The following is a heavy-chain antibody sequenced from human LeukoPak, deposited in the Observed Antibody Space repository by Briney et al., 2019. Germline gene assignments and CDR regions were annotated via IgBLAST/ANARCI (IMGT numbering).Heavy chain of an antibody. D-gene: IGHD3-10*01. CDR1: GFNFDDYT. CDR3: AKGTHRRGLTIDY. CDR2: ISWNGGNT. J-gene: IGHJ4*02. Sequence: GGSLRLSCAASGFNFDDYTMHWVRQAPGKGLEWVSVISWNGGNTYYADSVKGRFTISRDNSKSSLYLLLNSLRIDDTALYYCAKGTHRRGLTIDYWGQGTLVTVSS. V-gene: IGHV3-43*01.